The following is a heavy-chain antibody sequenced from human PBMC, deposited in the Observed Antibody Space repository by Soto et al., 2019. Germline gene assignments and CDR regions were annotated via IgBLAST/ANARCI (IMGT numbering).Heavy chain of an antibody. V-gene: IGHV4-34*01. CDR2: INHSGGT. CDR1: GGSFSGYY. CDR3: ARLSTGWLRRRGTLLLGSAFDI. J-gene: IGHJ3*02. D-gene: IGHD5-12*01. Sequence: PSEILSLTCAVYGGSFSGYYWSWIRQPPGKGLEWIGEINHSGGTNYNPSLKSRVTVSVDTSKNQFSLKMSSVTAADTALYYCARLSTGWLRRRGTLLLGSAFDIWGQGTMVNVSS.